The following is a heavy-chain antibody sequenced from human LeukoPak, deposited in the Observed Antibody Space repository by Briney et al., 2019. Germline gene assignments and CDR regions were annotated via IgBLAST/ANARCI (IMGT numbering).Heavy chain of an antibody. V-gene: IGHV4-59*01. Sequence: PSETLSLTCTVSGGSISSDHWNWIRQPPGKGLEWIWCIYYSGRTYYNPSLKSRLSISVNMYNRQFSLRLTSVTAADTAVYNCARKNDFYIWGQGTLVTVSS. CDR2: IYYSGRT. J-gene: IGHJ3*02. CDR1: GGSISSDH. D-gene: IGHD2/OR15-2a*01. CDR3: ARKNDFYI.